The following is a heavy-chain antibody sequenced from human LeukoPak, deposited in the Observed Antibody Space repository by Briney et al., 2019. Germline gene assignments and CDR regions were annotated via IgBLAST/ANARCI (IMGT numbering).Heavy chain of an antibody. CDR3: AIWTSGNY. D-gene: IGHD1-1*01. CDR1: QFTFNGSW. CDR2: MDPTGSQK. J-gene: IGHJ4*02. Sequence: PGGSLRLSCADSQFTFNGSWMNGVRQAPGKGLEWVANMDPTGSQKRYVDSVKGRFTSSKDNPGASLYLDMHSLRAEDTAIYFCAIWTSGNYWGQGTLVTVSS. V-gene: IGHV3-7*01.